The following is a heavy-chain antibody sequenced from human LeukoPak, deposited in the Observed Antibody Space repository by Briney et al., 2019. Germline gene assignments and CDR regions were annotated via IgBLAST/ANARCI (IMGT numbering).Heavy chain of an antibody. D-gene: IGHD4-17*01. CDR3: ASPDYGDY. Sequence: ASVNASCKVSGYTSTSYAMHWVRQAPGQRPEWMGWINAGKGNTKYSQKFQGRVTFTRDTSASTAYMELSSLRSEDTAVCYCASPDYGDYWGQGTLVTVSS. CDR2: INAGKGNT. J-gene: IGHJ4*02. CDR1: GYTSTSYA. V-gene: IGHV1-3*01.